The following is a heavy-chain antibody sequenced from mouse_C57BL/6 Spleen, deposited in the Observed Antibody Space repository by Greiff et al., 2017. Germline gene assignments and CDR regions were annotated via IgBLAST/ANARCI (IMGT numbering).Heavy chain of an antibody. Sequence: DVKLVESGGGLVQPGGSMKLSCVASGFTFSNYWMNWVRQSPEKGLEWVAQIRLKSDNYATHYAESVKGRFTITSDDSKSRVYLQMNNLRAEDTGIYYCTVSALKALYYAMDYWGQGTSVTVSS. CDR3: TVSALKALYYAMDY. J-gene: IGHJ4*01. V-gene: IGHV6-3*01. D-gene: IGHD1-3*01. CDR2: IRLKSDNYAT. CDR1: GFTFSNYW.